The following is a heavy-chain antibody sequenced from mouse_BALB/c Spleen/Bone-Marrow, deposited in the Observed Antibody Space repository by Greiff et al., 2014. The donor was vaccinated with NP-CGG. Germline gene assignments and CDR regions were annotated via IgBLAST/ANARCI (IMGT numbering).Heavy chain of an antibody. CDR3: ARHPIYYYGSSWGNYAMDY. CDR1: GFTFSSYI. V-gene: IGHV5-12-2*01. J-gene: IGHJ4*01. Sequence: EVQVVESGGGLVQPGGSLKLSCAASGFTFSSYIMSWVRQTPEKRLEWVAYISNGGGSTHYPDTVKGRFTISRDNAKNTLYLQMSSLKSEDTAMYYCARHPIYYYGSSWGNYAMDYWGQGTSVTVSS. CDR2: ISNGGGST. D-gene: IGHD1-1*01.